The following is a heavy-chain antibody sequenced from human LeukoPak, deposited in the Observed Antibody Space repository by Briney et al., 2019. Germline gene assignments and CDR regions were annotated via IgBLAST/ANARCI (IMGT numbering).Heavy chain of an antibody. Sequence: GGSLRLSCAASGFTFSDYYMSWIRQAPGKGLEWVSYISSGGSSIYYADSVKGRFTISRDNAKNSLYLQMKSLRVEDTAVYYCARDFLDYDFWSGFPDWGQGTLVTVSS. V-gene: IGHV3-11*04. J-gene: IGHJ4*02. CDR1: GFTFSDYY. CDR2: ISSGGSSI. CDR3: ARDFLDYDFWSGFPD. D-gene: IGHD3-3*01.